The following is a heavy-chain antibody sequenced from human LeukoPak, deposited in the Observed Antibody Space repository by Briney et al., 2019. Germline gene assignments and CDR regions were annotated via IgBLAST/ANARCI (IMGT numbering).Heavy chain of an antibody. V-gene: IGHV4-59*08. J-gene: IGHJ4*02. CDR3: ARQPSSWFTSFDS. CDR2: IYYSGST. D-gene: IGHD6-13*01. CDR1: GGSLSSYF. Sequence: KPSETLSLTCTVSGGSLSSYFWSWIRQPPGKGLEWIAYIYYSGSTNYNPSLKSRVTISVDTSKNQFSLKLSSVTAADTAVCYCARQPSSWFTSFDSWGQGTLVTVSS.